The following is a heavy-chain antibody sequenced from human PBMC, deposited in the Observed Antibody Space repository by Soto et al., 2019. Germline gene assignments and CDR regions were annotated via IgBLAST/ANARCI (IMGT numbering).Heavy chain of an antibody. CDR3: ARRGSGSYYDY. CDR1: GFTFSSYA. J-gene: IGHJ4*02. V-gene: IGHV3-23*01. D-gene: IGHD1-26*01. Sequence: EVQLLESGGGLVQPGGSLRLSYAASGFTFSSYAMRWVRQAPVKGLEWVSAISGSGGSTYYADSVKGRFTISRDNSKNTLYLQMNSLRAKDTAVYYCARRGSGSYYDYWGQGTLVTVSS. CDR2: ISGSGGST.